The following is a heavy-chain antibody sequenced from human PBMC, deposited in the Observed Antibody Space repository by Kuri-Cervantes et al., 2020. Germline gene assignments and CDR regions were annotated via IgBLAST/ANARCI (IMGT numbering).Heavy chain of an antibody. CDR2: IIPIFGTA. CDR3: ASPKASSSWYRYDY. Sequence: SVKVSCKASGGAFSSYAISWVRQAPGQGLEWMGGIIPIFGTANYAQKFQGRVTITADESTSTAYMELSSLRSEDTAVYYCASPKASSSWYRYDYWGQGTLVTVSS. J-gene: IGHJ4*02. D-gene: IGHD6-13*01. V-gene: IGHV1-69*13. CDR1: GGAFSSYA.